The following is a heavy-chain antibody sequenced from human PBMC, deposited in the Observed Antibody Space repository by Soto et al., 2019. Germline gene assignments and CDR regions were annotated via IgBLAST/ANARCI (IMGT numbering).Heavy chain of an antibody. D-gene: IGHD2-2*02. CDR2: IWYDGSNK. CDR3: ARGSRIVVVPAAISWFDP. V-gene: IGHV3-33*01. Sequence: LRLSCVASGFTFSSYGMHWVRQAPGKGLEWVAVIWYDGSNKYYADSVKGRFTISRDNSKNTLYLQMNSLRAEDTAVYYCARGSRIVVVPAAISWFDPWGQGTLVTVSS. J-gene: IGHJ5*02. CDR1: GFTFSSYG.